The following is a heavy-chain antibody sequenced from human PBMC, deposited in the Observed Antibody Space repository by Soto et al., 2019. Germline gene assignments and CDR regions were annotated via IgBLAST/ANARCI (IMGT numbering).Heavy chain of an antibody. CDR3: ARHDYDDSSGYCAHFDC. J-gene: IGHJ4*02. V-gene: IGHV4-39*01. CDR1: GGSISSSSYY. CDR2: ISYSEST. Sequence: SETLSLTCTVSGGSISSSSYYWGWIRHPPGKGLEWIGSISYSESTYYNPSLKSRVAISVDTSKNQFSLRLSSVTAADTAVYYCARHDYDDSSGYCAHFDCWGPGAMLAVST. D-gene: IGHD3-22*01.